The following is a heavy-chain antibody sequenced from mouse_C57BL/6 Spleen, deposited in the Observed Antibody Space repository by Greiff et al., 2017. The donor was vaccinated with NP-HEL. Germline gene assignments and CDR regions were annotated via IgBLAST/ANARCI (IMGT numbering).Heavy chain of an antibody. J-gene: IGHJ2*01. Sequence: QVQLQQPGAELVMPGASVKLSCKASGYTFTSYWMHWVKQRPGQGLEWIGEIDPSDSYTNYTQKFKGKSTLTVDKSASTAYMQLSSLTSEDSAVYYCARGSGYVRVFDYWGQGTTLTVSS. CDR1: GYTFTSYW. V-gene: IGHV1-69*01. CDR3: ARGSGYVRVFDY. CDR2: IDPSDSYT. D-gene: IGHD3-2*02.